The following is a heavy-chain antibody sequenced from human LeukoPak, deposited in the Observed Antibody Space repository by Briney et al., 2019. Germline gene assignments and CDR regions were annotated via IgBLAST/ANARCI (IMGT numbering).Heavy chain of an antibody. Sequence: GGSRRLSCAASGFTFSSYNMNWVRQAPGKGLEWVSCISSSSNYINYADSVKGRFTISRDNAKNSLYLQMNSLRAEDTAVYYCASYDYGAFDIWGQGTMVTVSS. D-gene: IGHD4-17*01. V-gene: IGHV3-21*01. CDR1: GFTFSSYN. CDR3: ASYDYGAFDI. CDR2: ISSSSNYI. J-gene: IGHJ3*02.